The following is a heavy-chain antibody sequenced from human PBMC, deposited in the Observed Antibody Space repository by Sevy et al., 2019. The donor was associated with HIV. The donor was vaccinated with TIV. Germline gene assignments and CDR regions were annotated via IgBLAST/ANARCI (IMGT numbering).Heavy chain of an antibody. CDR3: AKSQVKGSRWYGH. CDR2: ISGSGGST. D-gene: IGHD6-19*01. CDR1: GFTFSSYA. Sequence: GGSLRLSCAASGFTFSSYAMSWVRQAPGKGLEWVSAISGSGGSTYYADSVKGRFTISRDNSKNTLYLQMNSLRAEDTAVHYCAKSQVKGSRWYGHWGQGTMVTISS. J-gene: IGHJ3*01. V-gene: IGHV3-23*01.